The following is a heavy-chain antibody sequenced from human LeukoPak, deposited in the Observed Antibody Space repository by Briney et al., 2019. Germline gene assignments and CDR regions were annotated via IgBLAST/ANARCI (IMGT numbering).Heavy chain of an antibody. Sequence: PGESLKISCKGSGYSFTSYWIGWVRQTPGKGLEWMGIFYPGDSDTRYSPSFQGQVTISADKSISTAYLQWSSLKASDTAMYYCARWEVPAAKAYFDYWGQGTLVTVSS. CDR1: GYSFTSYW. CDR2: FYPGDSDT. D-gene: IGHD2-2*01. J-gene: IGHJ4*02. CDR3: ARWEVPAAKAYFDY. V-gene: IGHV5-51*01.